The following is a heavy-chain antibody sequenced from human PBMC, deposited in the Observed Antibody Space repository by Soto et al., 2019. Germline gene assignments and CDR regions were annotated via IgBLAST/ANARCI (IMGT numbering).Heavy chain of an antibody. V-gene: IGHV1-18*04. J-gene: IGHJ2*01. CDR1: GYTFTGYY. CDR3: ARGYSYGSYWYFDL. D-gene: IGHD5-18*01. CDR2: ITASNGNT. Sequence: QVQLVQSGAEVKKPGASVKVSCKASGYTFTGYYMHWVRQAPGQGLEWMGWITASNGNTNYAQDLQGRVTMTTDTSTSTAYMELWRLRSDDTAVYYCARGYSYGSYWYFDLWGRGTLVTVSS.